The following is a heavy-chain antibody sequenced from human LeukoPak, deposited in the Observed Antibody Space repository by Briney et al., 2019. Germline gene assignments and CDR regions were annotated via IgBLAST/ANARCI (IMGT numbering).Heavy chain of an antibody. D-gene: IGHD3-22*01. V-gene: IGHV3-23*01. J-gene: IGHJ4*02. CDR2: ISGSGGST. Sequence: PGGSLRLSCAASGFTFSSYAMSWVRQAPGKGLEWVSAISGSGGSTYYADSVKGRFTISRDNSKNTLYLQMNSLRAEDTAVYYCAKDQYYYDSSGYTYYFDYWGQGTLVTVSS. CDR1: GFTFSSYA. CDR3: AKDQYYYDSSGYTYYFDY.